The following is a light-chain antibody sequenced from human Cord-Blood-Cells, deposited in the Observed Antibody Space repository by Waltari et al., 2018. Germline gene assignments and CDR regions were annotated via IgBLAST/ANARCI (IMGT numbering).Light chain of an antibody. CDR2: DVS. CDR1: SSHVGGYTY. J-gene: IGLJ2*01. CDR3: SSYTSSSTVV. V-gene: IGLV2-14*01. Sequence: QSALTQPASVSGSPGQSITISCTGTSSHVGGYTYDSWYQQPPVKAPKLMIYDVSNRPSGVSNRFSGSKYGNTASLTISGLQAEDEADYYCSSYTSSSTVVFGGGTKLTVL.